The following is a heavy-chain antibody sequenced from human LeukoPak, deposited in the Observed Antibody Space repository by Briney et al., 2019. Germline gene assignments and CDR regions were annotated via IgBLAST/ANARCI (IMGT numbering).Heavy chain of an antibody. CDR2: ISSSSSYI. CDR3: ARDRQSITIFGVLIPIYMDV. V-gene: IGHV3-21*01. Sequence: GGSLRLSCAASGFIFSSYTMNWVRQAPGKGLEWVSFISSSSSYICHADSVKGRFTISRDNAKNSLYLQMNSLRAEDTAVYYCARDRQSITIFGVLIPIYMDVWGKGTTVTVSS. CDR1: GFIFSSYT. J-gene: IGHJ6*03. D-gene: IGHD3-3*01.